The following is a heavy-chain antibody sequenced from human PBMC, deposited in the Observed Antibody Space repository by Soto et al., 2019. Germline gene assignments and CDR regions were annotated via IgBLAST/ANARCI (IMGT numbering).Heavy chain of an antibody. CDR3: AKDQGIAASHGID. CDR2: ISNDGNDK. V-gene: IGHV3-30*18. D-gene: IGHD6-13*01. CDR1: GFTFNNYG. J-gene: IGHJ3*01. Sequence: QVQLVESGGGVVQPGRSLRLSCAASGFTFNNYGMHWVRQAPGKGLEWVAAISNDGNDKYYADSVNGRLTISRDNSKNTVYLQMNSLRAEDTAVYHCAKDQGIAASHGIDWGQGTMVTVSS.